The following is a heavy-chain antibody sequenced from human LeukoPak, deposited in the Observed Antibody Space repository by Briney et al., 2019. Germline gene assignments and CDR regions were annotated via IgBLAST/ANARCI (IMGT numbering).Heavy chain of an antibody. CDR1: GGSISSYY. V-gene: IGHV4-59*01. J-gene: IGHJ4*02. Sequence: SETLSLTCTVSGGSISSYYWNWIRQPPGKGLEWIGYIYYSGSTNYNPSLKSRVTISLDTSKNQFSLKLSSVTAADTAVYYCARHYSSVLFDYWGQGTLVTVSS. D-gene: IGHD6-19*01. CDR2: IYYSGST. CDR3: ARHYSSVLFDY.